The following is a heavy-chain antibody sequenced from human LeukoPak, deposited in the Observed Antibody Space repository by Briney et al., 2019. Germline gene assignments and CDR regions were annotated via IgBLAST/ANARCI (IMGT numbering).Heavy chain of an antibody. J-gene: IGHJ4*02. CDR2: INPSGGST. D-gene: IGHD3-22*01. Sequence: ASVKVSCKASGYTFTSYYMHWVRQAPGQGLEWMGIINPSGGSTSYAQKFQGRVTMTRDMSTSTVYMELSSLRSEDTAVYYCARDPPVGILGYDSSGYYSPFDCWGQGTLVTVSS. CDR3: ARDPPVGILGYDSSGYYSPFDC. CDR1: GYTFTSYY. V-gene: IGHV1-46*01.